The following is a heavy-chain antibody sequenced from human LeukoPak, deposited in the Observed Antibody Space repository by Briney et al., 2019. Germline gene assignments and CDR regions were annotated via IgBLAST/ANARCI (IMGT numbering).Heavy chain of an antibody. D-gene: IGHD6-13*01. CDR2: IWYDGSYK. CDR1: GFTFSTYW. Sequence: GGSLRLSCAASGFTFSTYWMHWVRQAPGKGLDWVAVIWYDGSYKYYADSVKGRFTISRDNSKNTLYLQMNSLRAEDTAVYYCAKVVQYTASTGTGLDYWGQGTLVTVSS. J-gene: IGHJ4*02. V-gene: IGHV3-33*06. CDR3: AKVVQYTASTGTGLDY.